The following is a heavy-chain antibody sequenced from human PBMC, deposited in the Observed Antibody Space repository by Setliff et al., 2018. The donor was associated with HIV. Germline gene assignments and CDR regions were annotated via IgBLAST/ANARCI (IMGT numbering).Heavy chain of an antibody. CDR1: GGSISISD. CDR2: IYTSGNT. CDR3: ARRSDWFDP. V-gene: IGHV4-4*09. Sequence: KASETLSLTCTVSGGSISISDWSWIRRPPGKGLEWIGCIYTSGNTNYDPSLKSRVTISVDTSKNQFSLKLASVTAADTAVYFCARRSDWFDPWGQGTLVTVSS. J-gene: IGHJ5*02.